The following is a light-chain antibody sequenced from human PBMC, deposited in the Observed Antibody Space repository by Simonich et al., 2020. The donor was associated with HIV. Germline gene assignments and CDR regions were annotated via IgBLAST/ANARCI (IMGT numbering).Light chain of an antibody. CDR2: GKN. Sequence: SSELTQDPAVSVALGQTVRITCQGDSLRNFYASWYQQKPGQAPVLVIYGKNNRPSGIPDRFSGSDSGNTASLTITGAQAEDEADYYCNSRDISGNHYVFGTGTMVTVL. J-gene: IGLJ1*01. CDR1: SLRNFY. V-gene: IGLV3-19*01. CDR3: NSRDISGNHYV.